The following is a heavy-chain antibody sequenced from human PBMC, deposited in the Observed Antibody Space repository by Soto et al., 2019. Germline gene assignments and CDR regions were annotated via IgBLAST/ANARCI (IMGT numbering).Heavy chain of an antibody. CDR2: ISGSGRTT. J-gene: IGHJ6*03. Sequence: EVQLLESGGGLVQPGGSLRLSCAASGFTFGTYAMKWLRQAPGRGLECVSFISGSGRTTYYADSVKGRFTVSRDNSKNTMYLQMNSLRAEDTALYYCAKFRGTSYSYYYMDVWGKGTTVTVSS. D-gene: IGHD3-16*01. CDR1: GFTFGTYA. CDR3: AKFRGTSYSYYYMDV. V-gene: IGHV3-23*01.